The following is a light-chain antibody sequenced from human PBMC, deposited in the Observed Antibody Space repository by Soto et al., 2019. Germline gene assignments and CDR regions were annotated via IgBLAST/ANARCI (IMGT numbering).Light chain of an antibody. J-gene: IGLJ2*01. V-gene: IGLV2-14*01. CDR3: SSYTRSSTVV. Sequence: QSVLTQPASVSGSPGQSITISCTETSSDVGGYNYISWYQQHPGNAPKLVIYDVSNRPSGVSNRFSGSKSGNTASLTISGLQAEDEAEYYCSSYTRSSTVVIGGGTQLTVL. CDR2: DVS. CDR1: SSDVGGYNY.